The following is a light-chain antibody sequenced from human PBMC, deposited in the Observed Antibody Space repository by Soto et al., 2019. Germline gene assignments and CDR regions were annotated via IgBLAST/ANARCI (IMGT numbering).Light chain of an antibody. CDR1: QSVSSSY. V-gene: IGKV3-20*01. CDR3: QQYGSSPGT. Sequence: VLTQSPGAVSFSQGERATLSCRASQSVSSSYLAWYQQKPGQAPRLLIYGASSRATGIPDRFSGSGSGTDFTLTISRLEPEDFAVYYCQQYGSSPGTFGQGTRLEIK. J-gene: IGKJ5*01. CDR2: GAS.